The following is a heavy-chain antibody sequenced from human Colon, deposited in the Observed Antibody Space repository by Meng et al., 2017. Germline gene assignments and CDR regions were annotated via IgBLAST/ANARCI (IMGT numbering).Heavy chain of an antibody. J-gene: IGHJ4*02. D-gene: IGHD2-15*01. CDR2: ISPEANAI. CDR1: GFTFSSYS. CDR3: ARGGCSGGSCPDPWGY. V-gene: IGHV3-30*04. Sequence: VESGGAVVQPGRSLRLSCAASGFTFSSYSMHWVRQAPGKGLEWVAVISPEANAIYYRDSVKGRFIISRDNSKNTLFLQMNSLRTEDTAVYYCARGGCSGGSCPDPWGYWGQGTLVTVSS.